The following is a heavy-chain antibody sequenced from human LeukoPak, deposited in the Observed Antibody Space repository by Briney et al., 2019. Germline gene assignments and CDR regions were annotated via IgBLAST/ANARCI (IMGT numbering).Heavy chain of an antibody. Sequence: GGSLRLSCAASGFTFSSYSMNWVRQAPGKGLEWVSFISSSSSTIYYADSVKGRFTISRDNAKNSLYLQMNSLRTEDAAVYYCARESITTDAFDIWGQGTMVTVSS. CDR2: ISSSSSTI. CDR3: ARESITTDAFDI. V-gene: IGHV3-48*01. CDR1: GFTFSSYS. J-gene: IGHJ3*02. D-gene: IGHD3-22*01.